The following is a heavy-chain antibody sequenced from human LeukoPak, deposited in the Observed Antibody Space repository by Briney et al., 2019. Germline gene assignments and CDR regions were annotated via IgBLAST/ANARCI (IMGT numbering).Heavy chain of an antibody. CDR1: GGSFSGYY. J-gene: IGHJ4*02. CDR3: ARGLSIV. Sequence: KPSETLSLTCAVYGGSFSGYYWSWIRQPPGKGLEWIGEISHSGSTNYNPSLKSRVTISVDTSKNQFSLKLSSVTAADTAVYYCARGLSIVWGQGTLVTVSS. V-gene: IGHV4-34*01. D-gene: IGHD1-26*01. CDR2: ISHSGST.